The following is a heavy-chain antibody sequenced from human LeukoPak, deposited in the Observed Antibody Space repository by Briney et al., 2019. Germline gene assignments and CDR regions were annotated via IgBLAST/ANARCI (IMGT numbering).Heavy chain of an antibody. D-gene: IGHD3-10*01. J-gene: IGHJ4*02. V-gene: IGHV3-7*03. CDR3: ARVGMVRGSSPDY. Sequence: GGSLRLSCAASGFTFSSYWMSWVRQAPGKGLEWVANIKQDGSEKYYVDSVKGRFTISRDNAKNSLYLQMNSLRAEDTAVYYCARVGMVRGSSPDYWGQGTLVTVSS. CDR2: IKQDGSEK. CDR1: GFTFSSYW.